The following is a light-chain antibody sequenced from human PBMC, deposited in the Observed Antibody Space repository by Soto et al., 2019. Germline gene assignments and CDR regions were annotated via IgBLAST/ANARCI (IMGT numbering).Light chain of an antibody. CDR3: SSYAGSNHLLA. CDR2: EVS. CDR1: SSDVGGYNY. V-gene: IGLV2-8*01. J-gene: IGLJ1*01. Sequence: QSVLTQPPSASGSPGQSVTISCTGTSSDVGGYNYVSWYQQHPGKAPKLMIYEVSKRPSGVPDRFSGSKSGNTASLTVSGLQAEDEADYYCSSYAGSNHLLAFGSGTKLTVL.